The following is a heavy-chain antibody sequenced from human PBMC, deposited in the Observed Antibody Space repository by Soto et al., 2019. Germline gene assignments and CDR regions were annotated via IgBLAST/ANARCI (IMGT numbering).Heavy chain of an antibody. CDR3: ARIRDPYYDFWSGYALDY. J-gene: IGHJ4*02. Sequence: ASVKVSCKASGYTFTSYGISWVRQAPGQGLEWMGWISAYNGNTNYAQKLQGRVTMTTDTSTSTAYMELRSLRSDDTAVYYCARIRDPYYDFWSGYALDYWGQGXLVTVHS. D-gene: IGHD3-3*01. CDR1: GYTFTSYG. V-gene: IGHV1-18*01. CDR2: ISAYNGNT.